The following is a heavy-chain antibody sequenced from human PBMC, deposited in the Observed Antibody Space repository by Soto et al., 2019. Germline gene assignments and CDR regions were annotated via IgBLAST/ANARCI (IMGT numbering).Heavy chain of an antibody. V-gene: IGHV3-30*18. CDR3: AKDSSPSYYYYYMDV. J-gene: IGHJ6*03. Sequence: PGGSLRLSCAASGFTFSSYGMHWVRQAPGKGLEWVAVISYDGSNKYYADSVKGRFTISRDNSKNTLYLQMNSLRAEDTAVYYCAKDSSPSYYYYYMDVWGKGTTVTVSS. CDR2: ISYDGSNK. D-gene: IGHD6-6*01. CDR1: GFTFSSYG.